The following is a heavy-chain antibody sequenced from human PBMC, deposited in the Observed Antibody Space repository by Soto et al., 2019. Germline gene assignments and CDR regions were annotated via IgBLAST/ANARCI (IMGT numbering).Heavy chain of an antibody. J-gene: IGHJ4*02. CDR2: IYYSGTT. Sequence: PSETLSLTCTVSGGGVYSDGYYWGWIRQPPGKGLEWIGNIYYSGTTYYNPSLKSRVTISIDTSKNQFSLELRSVTATDTAVYYCARRSGGRCYNYWGPGTLVTVSS. D-gene: IGHD2-15*01. V-gene: IGHV4-39*01. CDR1: GGGVYSDGYY. CDR3: ARRSGGRCYNY.